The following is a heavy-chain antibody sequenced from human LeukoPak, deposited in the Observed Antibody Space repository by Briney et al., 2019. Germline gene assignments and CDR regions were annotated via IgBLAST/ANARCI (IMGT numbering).Heavy chain of an antibody. D-gene: IGHD6-19*01. CDR3: AREAVAGTWYYYYYYMDV. J-gene: IGHJ6*03. CDR1: GFTFSSYW. Sequence: HPGGSLRLSCAASGFTFSSYWMSWVRQAPGKGLEWVANIKQDGSEKYYVDSVKGRFTISRDNAKNSLYLQMNSLRAEDTAVYYCAREAVAGTWYYYYYYMDVWGKGTTVTVSS. V-gene: IGHV3-7*01. CDR2: IKQDGSEK.